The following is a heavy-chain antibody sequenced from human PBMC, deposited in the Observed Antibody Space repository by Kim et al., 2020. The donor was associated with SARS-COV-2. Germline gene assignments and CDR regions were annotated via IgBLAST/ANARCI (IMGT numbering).Heavy chain of an antibody. Sequence: YADSVKGRFTLSRDNSRNTLYLQMNSQRAEDTAVYYCAKDRAGERGAFDIWGQGTMFTVSS. CDR3: AKDRAGERGAFDI. D-gene: IGHD2-21*01. J-gene: IGHJ3*02. V-gene: IGHV3-23*01.